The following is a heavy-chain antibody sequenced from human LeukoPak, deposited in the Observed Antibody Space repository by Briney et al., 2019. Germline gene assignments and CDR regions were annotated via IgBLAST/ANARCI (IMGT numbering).Heavy chain of an antibody. CDR1: GGSMSSHY. J-gene: IGHJ3*02. D-gene: IGHD5-18*01. V-gene: IGHV4-59*11. CDR2: ISYIGST. Sequence: SETLSLTCTVSGGSMSSHYWSWIRQPPGKGLEWLGYISYIGSTNYSPTLKSRVTISIDTSKNQFSLRLSSVTAADTAVYFCAGDQLALNALNIGGQGTMVSVSS. CDR3: AGDQLALNALNI.